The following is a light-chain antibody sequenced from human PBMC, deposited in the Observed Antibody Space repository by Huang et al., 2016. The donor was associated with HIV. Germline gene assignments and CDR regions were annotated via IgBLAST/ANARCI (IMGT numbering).Light chain of an antibody. CDR2: AAS. CDR1: QDITNA. CDR3: LQDFTYPRT. J-gene: IGKJ1*01. V-gene: IGKV1-6*02. Sequence: AIQLTQSPSSLSASVGDRVTITCRASQDITNALGWYQQKPGKSPKLLISAASTLRSGVPARFSGSGSGTDFTLTISSLQPEDVATYYCLQDFTYPRTFGQGTRVEI.